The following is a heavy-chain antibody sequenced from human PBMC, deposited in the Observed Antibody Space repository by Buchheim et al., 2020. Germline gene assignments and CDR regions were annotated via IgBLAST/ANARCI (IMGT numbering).Heavy chain of an antibody. V-gene: IGHV3-30*04. CDR2: ISYDGSNK. Sequence: QVQLVESGGGVVQPGRSLRLSCAASGFTFSSYAMHWVRQAPGKGLEWVAVISYDGSNKYYADSVKGRFTISRDNSKNTLYLQMNSLRAEDTAVYYCARDALHYYDSSGYSAPFDYWGQGTL. D-gene: IGHD3-22*01. CDR1: GFTFSSYA. J-gene: IGHJ4*02. CDR3: ARDALHYYDSSGYSAPFDY.